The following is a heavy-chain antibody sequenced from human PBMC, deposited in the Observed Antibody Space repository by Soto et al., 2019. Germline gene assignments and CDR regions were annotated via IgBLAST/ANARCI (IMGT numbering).Heavy chain of an antibody. D-gene: IGHD6-6*01. CDR3: ARRAFGSSRAFDI. Sequence: VQLLESGGGLVQPGGSLRLSCAASGSAFSSYPMSWVRQAPEKGLEWVSGISDSGGITYNADSVKGRFTISRDNSKNTLYLQMNSLRAEDTAVYYCARRAFGSSRAFDIWGQGTMVTVSS. CDR1: GSAFSSYP. V-gene: IGHV3-23*01. CDR2: ISDSGGIT. J-gene: IGHJ3*02.